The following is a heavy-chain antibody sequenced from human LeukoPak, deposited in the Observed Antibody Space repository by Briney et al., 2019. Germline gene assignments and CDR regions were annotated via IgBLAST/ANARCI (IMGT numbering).Heavy chain of an antibody. J-gene: IGHJ4*02. CDR2: ISGSGGST. V-gene: IGHV3-23*01. CDR1: GFTFSSYA. Sequence: GGSLRLSCAASGFTFSSYAMSWVRQAPGKGLEWVSAISGSGGSTYYADSVKGRFTISRDNSKNMLYLQMNSLRAEDTAVYYCASRPAGKMSFDYWGQGTLVTVSS. D-gene: IGHD4-23*01. CDR3: ASRPAGKMSFDY.